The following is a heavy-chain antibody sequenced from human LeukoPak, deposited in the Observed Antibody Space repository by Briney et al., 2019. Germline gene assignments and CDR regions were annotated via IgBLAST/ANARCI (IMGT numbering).Heavy chain of an antibody. Sequence: SETLSLTCTVSGGSISSGSYYWRWLRQPAGTGLEWIGRIYTSGSTNYNPSLKSRVTISVDTSKNQFSLKLSSVTAADTAVYYCAREVSSSWYDYYYMDVWGKGTTVTVSS. V-gene: IGHV4-61*02. CDR2: IYTSGST. CDR3: AREVSSSWYDYYYMDV. D-gene: IGHD6-13*01. CDR1: GGSISSGSYY. J-gene: IGHJ6*03.